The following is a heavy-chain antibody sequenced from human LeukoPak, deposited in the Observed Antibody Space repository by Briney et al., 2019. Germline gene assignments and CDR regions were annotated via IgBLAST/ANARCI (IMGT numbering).Heavy chain of an antibody. Sequence: GGSLRLSCAASVTFSNAWMNWVRQAPGKGLEWVGHFKIKAYGGTTEYAASVKGRFTISRDDSKTIAYLQMNSLKTEDTAVYYCTGSFGELTFFDQWGQGTLVTVSS. CDR1: VTFSNAW. J-gene: IGHJ4*02. CDR2: FKIKAYGGTT. V-gene: IGHV3-15*01. D-gene: IGHD3-10*01. CDR3: TGSFGELTFFDQ.